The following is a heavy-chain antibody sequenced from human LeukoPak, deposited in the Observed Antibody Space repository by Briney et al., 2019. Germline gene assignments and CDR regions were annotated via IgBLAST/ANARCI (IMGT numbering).Heavy chain of an antibody. CDR3: ARLGSGWFRVVQNEIDY. J-gene: IGHJ4*02. Sequence: SQTLSLTCTVSGVSISSGSYYWTWIRQPAGKGLEWIGRISTSGSTNYNPSLKSRVTISVDTSKNQFSLKLSSVTAADTAVYYCARLGSGWFRVVQNEIDYWGQGTLVTVSS. D-gene: IGHD6-19*01. CDR2: ISTSGST. V-gene: IGHV4-61*02. CDR1: GVSISSGSYY.